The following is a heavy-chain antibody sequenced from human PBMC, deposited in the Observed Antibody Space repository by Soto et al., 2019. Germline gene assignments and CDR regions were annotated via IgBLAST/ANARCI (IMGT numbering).Heavy chain of an antibody. CDR3: ASSRYGDYGAPQSY. Sequence: QVQLVQSGAEVKKPGSSVKVSCKASGGTFSSYAISWVRQAPGQGLEWMGGIIPIFGTANYAQKFQGRVTXXAXEXXSTAYLELSSLRPEDTAVYYCASSRYGDYGAPQSYWGQGTLVTVSS. V-gene: IGHV1-69*12. CDR2: IIPIFGTA. CDR1: GGTFSSYA. D-gene: IGHD4-17*01. J-gene: IGHJ4*02.